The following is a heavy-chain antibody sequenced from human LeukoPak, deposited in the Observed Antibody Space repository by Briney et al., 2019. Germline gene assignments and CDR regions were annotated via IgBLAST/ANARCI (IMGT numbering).Heavy chain of an antibody. J-gene: IGHJ4*02. CDR2: IYYSGST. CDR1: GGSISSSSYY. D-gene: IGHD3-10*01. Sequence: PSETLSLTCTVSGGSISSSSYYWGWIRQPPGKGLEWIGSIYYSGSTYYNPSLKSRVTISVDTSKNQFSLKLSSVTAADTAVYYCARQEYYYGSGSEFDYWGQGTLVTVSS. CDR3: ARQEYYYGSGSEFDY. V-gene: IGHV4-39*01.